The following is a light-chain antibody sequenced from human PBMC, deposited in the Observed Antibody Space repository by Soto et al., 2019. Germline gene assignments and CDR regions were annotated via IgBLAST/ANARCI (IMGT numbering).Light chain of an antibody. Sequence: VLTQSPATLTVSPGERAALAWGASQSVSSYLAWYQQKPGQAPRLLIYDASNRATGIPARFSGSGSGTEFTLTISSLQSEDFAVYYCQQYNTWPRTFGQGTKVDIK. CDR3: QQYNTWPRT. CDR1: QSVSSY. V-gene: IGKV3D-15*01. CDR2: DAS. J-gene: IGKJ1*01.